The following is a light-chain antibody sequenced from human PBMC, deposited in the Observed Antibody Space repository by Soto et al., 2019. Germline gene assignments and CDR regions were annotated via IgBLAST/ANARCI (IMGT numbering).Light chain of an antibody. CDR3: HQYNSWRRGT. V-gene: IGKV3-15*01. J-gene: IGKJ3*01. Sequence: EIMMTQSPGTLPVSPGEGATLSCTASQSVNLNLAWYQQKPGQPPQVLLFGASTRATGIPVRFRGSGSGTEFTLPCSSLQSEDYAVYSCHQYNSWRRGTFGPGTKVEIK. CDR1: QSVNLN. CDR2: GAS.